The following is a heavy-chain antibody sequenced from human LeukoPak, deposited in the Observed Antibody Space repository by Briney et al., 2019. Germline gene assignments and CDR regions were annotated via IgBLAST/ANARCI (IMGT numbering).Heavy chain of an antibody. D-gene: IGHD4-17*01. CDR1: GYTFSSYV. V-gene: IGHV1-18*01. CDR3: AREGDDYGDYKY. CDR2: ISAYSGNT. J-gene: IGHJ4*02. Sequence: GASVKVSCKASGYTFSSYVISWVRQAPGQGLEWMGWISAYSGNTNYAHNLQGRVTMTTDTSTSTAYMELRSLRSDDTAVYYCAREGDDYGDYKYWGQGTLVTVSS.